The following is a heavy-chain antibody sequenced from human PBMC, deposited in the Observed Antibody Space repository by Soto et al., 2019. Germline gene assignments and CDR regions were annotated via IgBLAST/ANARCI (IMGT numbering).Heavy chain of an antibody. V-gene: IGHV1-18*04. CDR2: ISGYNGNT. D-gene: IGHD2-21*01. CDR3: ARDAHCGGATAGRAIDV. CDR1: GYTFTSDG. Sequence: QVQLVQSGAEVKKPGASVTVSCKASGYTFTSDGVSWVRQAPGQGLEWMGWISGYNGNTNYAQRFRDRVTLTTDTSTSTAYMELRSLRSDDSAVYYCARDAHCGGATAGRAIDVWGQGTTITVSS. J-gene: IGHJ6*02.